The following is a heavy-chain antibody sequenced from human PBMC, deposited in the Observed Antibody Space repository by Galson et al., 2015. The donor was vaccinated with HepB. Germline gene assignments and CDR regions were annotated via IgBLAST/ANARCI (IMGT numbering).Heavy chain of an antibody. D-gene: IGHD3-10*01. CDR3: AREHRVYGSGIYYNIFDY. CDR1: GFTFSSYS. CDR2: INSPGTYK. V-gene: IGHV3-21*01. J-gene: IGHJ4*02. Sequence: SLRLSCAASGFTFSSYSMNWVRQAPGKGLEWVSSINSPGTYKYYANSVKGRFTISRDNAKDSLYLQMNSLRAEDTAVYYCAREHRVYGSGIYYNIFDYWGQGTLVTVSS.